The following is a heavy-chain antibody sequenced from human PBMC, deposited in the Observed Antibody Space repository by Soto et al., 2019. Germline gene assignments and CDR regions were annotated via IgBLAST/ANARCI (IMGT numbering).Heavy chain of an antibody. Sequence: QVQLQQWGAGLLKPSETLSLTCAVYGGSFSGYYWSWIRQPPGKGLEWIGEINHSGSTNYNPSLKSRVTISVGTSQNQFSLKLSSVTAADTAVYYCASPSLWFGVQGFDAFDIWGQGTMVTVSS. D-gene: IGHD3-10*01. V-gene: IGHV4-34*01. CDR2: INHSGST. CDR3: ASPSLWFGVQGFDAFDI. CDR1: GGSFSGYY. J-gene: IGHJ3*02.